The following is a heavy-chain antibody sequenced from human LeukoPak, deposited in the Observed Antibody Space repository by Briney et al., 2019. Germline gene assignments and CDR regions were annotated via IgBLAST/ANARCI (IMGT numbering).Heavy chain of an antibody. J-gene: IGHJ6*02. V-gene: IGHV4-59*12. Sequence: SETLSLTCTVSGGSISSYYWSWIRQPPGKGLEWIGYIYYSGSTNYKPSLKSRVTISVDTSKNQFSLKLSSVTAADTAVYYRARLNGGSSWSHYYYYGMDVWGQGTTVTVSS. CDR1: GGSISSYY. D-gene: IGHD6-13*01. CDR3: ARLNGGSSWSHYYYYGMDV. CDR2: IYYSGST.